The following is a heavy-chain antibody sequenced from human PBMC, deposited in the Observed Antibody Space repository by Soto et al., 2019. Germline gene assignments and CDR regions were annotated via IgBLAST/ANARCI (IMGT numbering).Heavy chain of an antibody. CDR2: IYYSGST. CDR1: GGSISSGDYC. CDR3: ARERPDGSRLDP. Sequence: SEPLPVTWTVSGGSISSGDYCWSRHSQPPGKGLEWIGYIYYSGSTYYNPSLKSRVTISVDTSKNQFSLKLSSVTAADTAVYYCARERPDGSRLDPWGQGTLVTVSS. D-gene: IGHD6-13*01. J-gene: IGHJ5*02. V-gene: IGHV4-30-4*01.